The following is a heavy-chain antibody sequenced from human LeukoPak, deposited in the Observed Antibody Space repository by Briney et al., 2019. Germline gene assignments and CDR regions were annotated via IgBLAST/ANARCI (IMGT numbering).Heavy chain of an antibody. D-gene: IGHD1-20*01. J-gene: IGHJ3*02. CDR1: GFTFSSYS. V-gene: IGHV3-48*01. CDR3: ARDLAALTGWSDAFDI. Sequence: GGSLRLSCAASGFTFSSYSMNWVRQAPGKGLEWVSYISSSSSTIYYADSVKGRFTISRDNAKNSLYLQMNSLRAEDTAVYYCARDLAALTGWSDAFDIWGQGTMVTVSS. CDR2: ISSSSSTI.